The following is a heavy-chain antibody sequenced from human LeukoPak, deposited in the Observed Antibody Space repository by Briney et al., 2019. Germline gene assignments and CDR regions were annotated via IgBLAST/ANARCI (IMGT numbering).Heavy chain of an antibody. J-gene: IGHJ4*02. Sequence: ASVKVSCKASGYTFSNYYIHWVRQAPGQGLEWMGKINPSGGRTVYAQKFQGRVTVTRDTSTSTVYMDLSSLRSEDAAVYYCVRELAGGYFDYWGQGTRVTVSS. CDR2: INPSGGRT. CDR3: VRELAGGYFDY. V-gene: IGHV1-46*01. CDR1: GYTFSNYY. D-gene: IGHD4-23*01.